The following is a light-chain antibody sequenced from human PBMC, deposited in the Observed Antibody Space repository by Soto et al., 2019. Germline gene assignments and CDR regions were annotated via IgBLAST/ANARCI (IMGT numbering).Light chain of an antibody. Sequence: EIVLTHSPGTMSLCRGERGPISCRARQSVSNNYLAWYQQKPGQAPRILIYGESNRATGIQDRFSGSGSGTDFTLTISRLEPEDFAVYYCQPYGSSGPFGTGTQVDIK. CDR3: QPYGSSGP. CDR1: QSVSNNY. J-gene: IGKJ1*01. V-gene: IGKV3-20*01. CDR2: GES.